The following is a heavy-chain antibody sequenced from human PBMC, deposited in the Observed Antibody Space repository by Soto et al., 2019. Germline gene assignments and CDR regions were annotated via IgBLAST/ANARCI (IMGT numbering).Heavy chain of an antibody. J-gene: IGHJ6*02. CDR3: ARGGWVYDSSNYPSGRGMDV. Sequence: GASVKVSCKASGYTFTSYDINWVRQATGQGLEWMGWMNPNSGNTGYAQKFQGRVTMTRSTSISTAYMELSSLRSEDTAVYYCARGGWVYDSSNYPSGRGMDVWGQGTTVTVSS. V-gene: IGHV1-8*01. CDR1: GYTFTSYD. D-gene: IGHD3-22*01. CDR2: MNPNSGNT.